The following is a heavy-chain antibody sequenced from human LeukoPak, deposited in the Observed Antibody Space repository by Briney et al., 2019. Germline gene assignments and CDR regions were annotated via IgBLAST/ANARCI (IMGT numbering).Heavy chain of an antibody. CDR2: IGISGVST. Sequence: GGSLRLSCSASGFTFTSYAKHWVRQAPGKGLEYVSAIGISGVSTYYADSVKGRFTISRDNSKNTLYLQMSTLRAEDTAVYYCVKGQMDYWGQGTLVTVSS. D-gene: IGHD5-24*01. CDR3: VKGQMDY. V-gene: IGHV3-64D*06. J-gene: IGHJ4*02. CDR1: GFTFTSYA.